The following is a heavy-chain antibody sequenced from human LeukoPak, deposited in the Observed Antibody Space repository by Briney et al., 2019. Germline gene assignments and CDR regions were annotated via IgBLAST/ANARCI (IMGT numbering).Heavy chain of an antibody. Sequence: PSETLSLTCAVYGGSFSGYYWSWIRQPPGKGLEWIGEINHSGSTNYNPSLKSRVTISVDTSKNQFSLKLSSVTAADTAVYYCATQVVTLDYYYGMDVWGQGTTVTVSS. CDR2: INHSGST. CDR3: ATQVVTLDYYYGMDV. CDR1: GGSFSGYY. V-gene: IGHV4-34*01. D-gene: IGHD4-23*01. J-gene: IGHJ6*02.